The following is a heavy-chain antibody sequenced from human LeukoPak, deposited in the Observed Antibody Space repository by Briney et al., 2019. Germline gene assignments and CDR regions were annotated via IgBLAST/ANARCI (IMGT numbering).Heavy chain of an antibody. V-gene: IGHV3-21*01. CDR1: GFTFSSYS. Sequence: GGSLRLSCAASGFTFSSYSMSWVRQAPGKGLEWVSSISSSSTYIYYADSVKGRVTISRDNAKNSLYLQMNSLRAEDTAVYYCARVSIYYYYYGMDVWGQGTTVTVSS. CDR3: ARVSIYYYYYGMDV. CDR2: ISSSSTYI. J-gene: IGHJ6*02.